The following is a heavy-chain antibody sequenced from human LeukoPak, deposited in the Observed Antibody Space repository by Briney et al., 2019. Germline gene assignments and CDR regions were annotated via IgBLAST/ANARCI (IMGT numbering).Heavy chain of an antibody. CDR1: GYSISSGYY. Sequence: PSETLSLTCAVSGYSISSGYYWGWIRQPPGKGLEWIGSIYHSGSTYYNPSLKSRVTISVDTSNNQFSLKLSSVTAADTAVYYCARRVVVVAATWTGTHFDYWGQGTLVTAFS. CDR2: IYHSGST. D-gene: IGHD2-15*01. J-gene: IGHJ4*02. CDR3: ARRVVVVAATWTGTHFDY. V-gene: IGHV4-38-2*01.